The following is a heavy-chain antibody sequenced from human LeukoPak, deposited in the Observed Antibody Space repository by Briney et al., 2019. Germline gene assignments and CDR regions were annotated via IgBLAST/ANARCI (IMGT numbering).Heavy chain of an antibody. CDR2: IIPIFGTA. V-gene: IGHV1-69*13. J-gene: IGHJ4*02. CDR1: GGTFSSYA. CDR3: AARLGSSGYYYYYFDY. Sequence: ASVKVSCKASGGTFSSYAISWVRQAPGQGLEWMGGIIPIFGTANYAQKFQGRVTITADESTSTAYMELGSLRSEDTAVYYCAARLGSSGYYYYYFDYWGQGTLVTVSS. D-gene: IGHD3-22*01.